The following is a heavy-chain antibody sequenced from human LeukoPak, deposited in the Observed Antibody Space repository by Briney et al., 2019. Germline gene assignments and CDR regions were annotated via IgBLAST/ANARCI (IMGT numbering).Heavy chain of an antibody. CDR3: ARLASIYSGSYYGLKYFDY. CDR1: GGSVSSSDYY. CDR2: IYYSGVT. J-gene: IGHJ4*02. Sequence: SETLSLTCTVSGGSVSSSDYYWAWIRQPPGEGLEWIGSIYYSGVTYYNPPLKSRVTMSVDTSKNQFSVRLTSVTAADTAVFYCARLASIYSGSYYGLKYFDYWGQGTLVTVSS. D-gene: IGHD1-26*01. V-gene: IGHV4-39*01.